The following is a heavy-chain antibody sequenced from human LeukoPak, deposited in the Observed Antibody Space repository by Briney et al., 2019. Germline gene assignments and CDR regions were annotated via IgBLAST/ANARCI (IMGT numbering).Heavy chain of an antibody. V-gene: IGHV1-2*02. CDR3: ARSIAAAVFDY. CDR2: INPNTGGT. CDR1: GYTFTGYY. D-gene: IGHD6-13*01. Sequence: ASAKVSCKASGYTFTGYYMHWVRQAPGQGLEWMGWINPNTGGTSFAQNFQGRVTMTRDTSITTAHMELSRLRSDDTAVYYCARSIAAAVFDYWGQGTLVTVSS. J-gene: IGHJ4*02.